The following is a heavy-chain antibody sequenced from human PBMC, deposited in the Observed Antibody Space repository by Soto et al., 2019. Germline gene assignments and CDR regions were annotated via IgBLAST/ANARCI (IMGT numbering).Heavy chain of an antibody. D-gene: IGHD6-13*01. J-gene: IGHJ6*02. CDR3: ATTSAAGKYYYGMDV. CDR2: IYPGDSDT. Sequence: GESLKISCKGSGYSFTSYWIGWVRQMPGKGLEWMGIIYPGDSDTRYSPSFQGQVTLSADKSISTAYLQWSSLKASDTAMYYCATTSAAGKYYYGMDVWGQGTTVTVSS. V-gene: IGHV5-51*01. CDR1: GYSFTSYW.